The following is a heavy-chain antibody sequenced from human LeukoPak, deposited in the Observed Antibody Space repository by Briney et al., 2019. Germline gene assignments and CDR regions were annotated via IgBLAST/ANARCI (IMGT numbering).Heavy chain of an antibody. CDR1: GFTFSSYA. J-gene: IGHJ4*02. D-gene: IGHD3-3*01. CDR2: ISSSGSTV. CDR3: ARGSGVDAHIDY. Sequence: GGSLRLSCAASGFTFSSYAMNWVGQAPGKGLEWVSYISSSGSTVYYADSVKGRLTISRDNAEKSLYVQMNSLRDEDTAVYYCARGSGVDAHIDYWGQGTLVTVSS. V-gene: IGHV3-48*02.